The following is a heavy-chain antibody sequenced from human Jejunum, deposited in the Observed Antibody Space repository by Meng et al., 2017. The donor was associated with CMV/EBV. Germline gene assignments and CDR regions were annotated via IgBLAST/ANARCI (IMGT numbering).Heavy chain of an antibody. CDR2: IYYSGAS. Sequence: QGRLQGSCQGLVKPPQTLSPPCSVSGGSISSGDYYWSWIRQSPEKGLEWIGFIYYSGASYSTPSLRSRVTMSMDTSTNQFSLRLNSVTAADTGVYFCARDRGYSSGWGVFDYWGRGTLVTVSS. CDR3: ARDRGYSSGWGVFDY. J-gene: IGHJ4*02. D-gene: IGHD6-19*01. CDR1: GGSISSGDYY. V-gene: IGHV4-30-4*01.